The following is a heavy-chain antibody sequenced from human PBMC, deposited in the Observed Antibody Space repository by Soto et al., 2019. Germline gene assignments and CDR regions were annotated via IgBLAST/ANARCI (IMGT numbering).Heavy chain of an antibody. D-gene: IGHD3-10*01. V-gene: IGHV3-23*01. CDR3: ANSKGYGSGPY. J-gene: IGHJ4*02. Sequence: EVQLLESGGGLVQPGGSLRLSCAASGFTFSSYAMSWVRQAPGKGLEWVSTISGSGGSTYYTDSVKGRFTISRDNSKNTRYLQMNSLRAEDTAVYYCANSKGYGSGPYWGQGTLVTVSS. CDR2: ISGSGGST. CDR1: GFTFSSYA.